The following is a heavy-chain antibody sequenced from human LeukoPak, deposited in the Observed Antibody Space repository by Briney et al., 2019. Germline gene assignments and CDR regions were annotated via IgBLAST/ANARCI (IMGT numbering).Heavy chain of an antibody. J-gene: IGHJ4*02. CDR2: IYYSGST. CDR1: GGSISSYY. D-gene: IGHD3-3*01. CDR3: ARHRDTIFGTYYFDY. Sequence: PSETLSLTCTVSGGSISSYYWGWIRQPPGKGLEWIGYIYYSGSTNYNPSLKSRVTISVDTSKNQFSLKLSSVTAADTAVYYCARHRDTIFGTYYFDYWGQGTLVTVSS. V-gene: IGHV4-59*08.